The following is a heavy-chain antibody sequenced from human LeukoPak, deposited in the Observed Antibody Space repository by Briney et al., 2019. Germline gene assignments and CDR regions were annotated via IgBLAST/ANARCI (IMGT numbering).Heavy chain of an antibody. CDR2: IIPIFGTA. V-gene: IGHV1-69*13. CDR3: ARGRGRDGSSRE. D-gene: IGHD5-24*01. Sequence: SVEVSCKASGYTFTGYYMHWVRQAPGQGLEWMGGIIPIFGTANYAQKFQGRVTITADESTSTAYMELSSLRSEDTAVYYCARGRGRDGSSREWGQGTLVTVSS. J-gene: IGHJ4*02. CDR1: GYTFTGYY.